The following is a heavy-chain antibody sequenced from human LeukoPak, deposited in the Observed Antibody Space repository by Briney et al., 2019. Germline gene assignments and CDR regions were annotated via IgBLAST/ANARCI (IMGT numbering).Heavy chain of an antibody. J-gene: IGHJ3*01. D-gene: IGHD1-7*01. Sequence: SETLSLTCTVSGGSISSGDYYWSWIRQTPGKGLEWIGYIYYIGSTNYNPSLKSRVTISVDTSKNQFSLKLRSVTAADTAVYYCARVPGGGTAANWGQGTMVTVSS. V-gene: IGHV4-61*08. CDR1: GGSISSGDYY. CDR2: IYYIGST. CDR3: ARVPGGGTAAN.